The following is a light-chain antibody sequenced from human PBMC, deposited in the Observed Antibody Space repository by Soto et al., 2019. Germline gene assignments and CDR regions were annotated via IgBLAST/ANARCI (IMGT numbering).Light chain of an antibody. CDR3: MQGLQAPLT. J-gene: IGKJ4*01. V-gene: IGKV2-28*01. CDR2: LGY. CDR1: QSLLHSNGYNH. Sequence: DIVLTQSPLSLPVTPGEPASISCKSSQSLLHSNGYNHLDWYLQKPGQSPRLLIYLGYIRTSGXXDRFSGSGSGTDXTLXXSRVEAEDVGIXYXMQGLQAPLTFGGGTKVEI.